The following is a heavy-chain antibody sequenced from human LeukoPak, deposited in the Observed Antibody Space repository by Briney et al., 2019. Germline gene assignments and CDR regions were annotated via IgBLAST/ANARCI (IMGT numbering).Heavy chain of an antibody. Sequence: GASVKVSCKASGYTFTSYGISWVRQAPGQGLEWMGWISTYNGNTNYAQNLQGRITMTTDTSTSTAYMELRSLRSDDTAVYYCARDVKNDYLDAFDIWGQGTMVTVSS. D-gene: IGHD1-1*01. CDR3: ARDVKNDYLDAFDI. J-gene: IGHJ3*02. V-gene: IGHV1-18*01. CDR2: ISTYNGNT. CDR1: GYTFTSYG.